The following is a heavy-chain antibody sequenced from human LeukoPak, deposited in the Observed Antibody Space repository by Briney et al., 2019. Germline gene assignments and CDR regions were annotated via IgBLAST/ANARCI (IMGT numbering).Heavy chain of an antibody. V-gene: IGHV3-9*01. D-gene: IGHD1-26*01. CDR3: AKADGSFDY. CDR1: GLTFDDYA. CDR2: ISWNSGSI. J-gene: IGHJ4*02. Sequence: GGSLRLSCAASGLTFDDYAMPWVRQAPGKGLEWVSGISWNSGSIGYADSVKGRFTISRDNAKNSLYLQMNSLRAEDTALYYCAKADGSFDYWGQGTLVTVSS.